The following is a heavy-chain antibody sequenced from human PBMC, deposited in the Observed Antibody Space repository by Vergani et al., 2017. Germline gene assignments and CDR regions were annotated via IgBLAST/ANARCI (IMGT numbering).Heavy chain of an antibody. CDR1: GYSISSYY. Sequence: QVQLQESGPGLVKPSETLSLTCTVSGYSISSYYWSWIRQPPGKGLEWIGYIYYSGSTNYNPSLKSRVTISVDTSKNQFSLKLSSVTAADTAVYYCARQGSYFDGADYWGQGTLVTVSS. J-gene: IGHJ4*02. V-gene: IGHV4-59*08. CDR2: IYYSGST. CDR3: ARQGSYFDGADY. D-gene: IGHD1-26*01.